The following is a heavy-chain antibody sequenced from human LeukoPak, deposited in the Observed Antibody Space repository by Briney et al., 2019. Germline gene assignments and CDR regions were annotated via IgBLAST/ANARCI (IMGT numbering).Heavy chain of an antibody. Sequence: SETLSLTCAVYGGSFSGYYWSWIRQSPGKGLEWIGEINHSGSTNYNPSLKSRVTISVDTSKNQFSLKPNSVTAADTAVYYCARRRQYDSSLFWNFDLWGRGTLVTVSS. V-gene: IGHV4-34*01. J-gene: IGHJ2*01. D-gene: IGHD6-6*01. CDR2: INHSGST. CDR3: ARRRQYDSSLFWNFDL. CDR1: GGSFSGYY.